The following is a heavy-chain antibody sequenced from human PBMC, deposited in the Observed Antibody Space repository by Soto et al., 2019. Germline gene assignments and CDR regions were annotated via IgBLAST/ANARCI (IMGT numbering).Heavy chain of an antibody. CDR3: ATNPSGGSWRNWFAS. CDR2: IYASGST. J-gene: IGHJ5*01. CDR1: GGSVSSTSYY. V-gene: IGHV4-61*01. Sequence: QGQLQASGPGLVKPSETLSLTCTVSGGSVSSTSYYWFWIRQPPGMGMAWIGYIYASGSTDYNPSLKRRVSISIGTSKNLFSLKLNSVTAADTAVYYCATNPSGGSWRNWFASWGKGTLVTVSS. D-gene: IGHD2-15*01.